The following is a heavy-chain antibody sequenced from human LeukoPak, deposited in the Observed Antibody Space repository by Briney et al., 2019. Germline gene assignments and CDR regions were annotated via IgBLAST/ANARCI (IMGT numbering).Heavy chain of an antibody. D-gene: IGHD3-3*01. CDR1: GGSISSYY. Sequence: SETRSLTCTVSGGSISSYYWSWIRQPPGKGLEWIGYIYYSGSTNYNPSLKSRVTISVDTSKNQFSLKLSSVTAADTAVYYCARSEYDFWSGSNSVYFDYWGQGTLVTVSS. CDR2: IYYSGST. CDR3: ARSEYDFWSGSNSVYFDY. V-gene: IGHV4-59*01. J-gene: IGHJ4*02.